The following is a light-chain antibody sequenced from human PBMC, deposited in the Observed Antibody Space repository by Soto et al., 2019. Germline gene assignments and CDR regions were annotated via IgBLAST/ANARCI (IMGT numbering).Light chain of an antibody. Sequence: ENVLTQSPGTLSLSPGERATLSCWASHSVTNNYMAWYQQKPGEAPRLHIFGASDRATGIPARYSGGGSGTHFTLPISKVEPEDFAVYCCQQYGSSHRTFGQGTKLEIK. J-gene: IGKJ2*02. CDR2: GAS. CDR1: HSVTNNY. CDR3: QQYGSSHRT. V-gene: IGKV3-20*01.